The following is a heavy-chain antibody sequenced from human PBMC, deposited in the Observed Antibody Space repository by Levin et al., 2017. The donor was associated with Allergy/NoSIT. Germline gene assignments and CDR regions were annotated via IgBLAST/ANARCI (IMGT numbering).Heavy chain of an antibody. V-gene: IGHV4-39*01. CDR2: FFSSGST. J-gene: IGHJ4*02. CDR3: ARPPH. Sequence: SCTVSGGSISSRNYYWGWIRQPPGSGPEWIGTFFSSGSTYYNPSLKSRVTISVDTSKNQFSLRLNFVTAADTAVYYCARPPHWGQGTLVTVSP. CDR1: GGSISSRNYY.